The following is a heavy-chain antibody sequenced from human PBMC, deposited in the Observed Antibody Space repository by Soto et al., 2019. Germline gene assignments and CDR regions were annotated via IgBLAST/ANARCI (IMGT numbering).Heavy chain of an antibody. CDR2: IRGVAGST. J-gene: IGHJ4*02. Sequence: EVQLLESGGGLVQPGGSLRLYCAAYGFTFSTCDMTWVRQAPGKGLEWVSLIRGVAGSTHYADSVKGRFTISKDNSKNMLYLELNSLRGDDTAVYFCVKGAWLDYWGQGNMVTVSS. V-gene: IGHV3-23*01. CDR3: VKGAWLDY. CDR1: GFTFSTCD.